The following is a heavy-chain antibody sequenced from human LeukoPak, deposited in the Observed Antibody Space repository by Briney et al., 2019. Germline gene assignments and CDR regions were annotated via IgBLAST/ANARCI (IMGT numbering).Heavy chain of an antibody. CDR3: ATVGVQEDTAMDFAY. Sequence: GGSLRLSCAASGVTFSSDAMHWVREGPGKGLECVSVLSFDGTSKYYADSVKGGFTISRDNSKNTLYWQRDSLRAEATAVYYCATVGVQEDTAMDFAYCGQGTLVTVSS. CDR2: LSFDGTSK. J-gene: IGHJ4*02. V-gene: IGHV3-30-3*01. D-gene: IGHD5-18*01. CDR1: GVTFSSDA.